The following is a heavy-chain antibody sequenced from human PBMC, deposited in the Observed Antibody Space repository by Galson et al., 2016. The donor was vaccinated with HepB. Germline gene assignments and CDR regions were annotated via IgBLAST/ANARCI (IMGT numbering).Heavy chain of an antibody. CDR2: ISGSSDST. J-gene: IGHJ5*02. CDR1: GFSFSSYA. D-gene: IGHD2-15*01. Sequence: SLRLSCAASGFSFSSYAMTWVRQTPGKGLEWVVSISGSSDSTTYADSVKGRFTISRYNSKNTLYLQMNSLTAEDTAIYYCAKKWVVEGVTDYFDAWGQGTLVTVSS. V-gene: IGHV3-23*01. CDR3: AKKWVVEGVTDYFDA.